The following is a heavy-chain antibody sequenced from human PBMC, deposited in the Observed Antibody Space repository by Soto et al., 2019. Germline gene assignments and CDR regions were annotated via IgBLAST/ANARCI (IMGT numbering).Heavy chain of an antibody. J-gene: IGHJ5*01. Sequence: QVQLVPSGTEVKRPGASVRVSCKASGYTFTNYGITWVRQAPGQGLEWMGWISPHNGKTNYAQRVQGRVSLTADTSTSTAYMDLRSLTCDDTALYYCARRPSADWFDSWGQGTLVTVSS. D-gene: IGHD2-2*01. CDR2: ISPHNGKT. V-gene: IGHV1-18*01. CDR1: GYTFTNYG. CDR3: ARRPSADWFDS.